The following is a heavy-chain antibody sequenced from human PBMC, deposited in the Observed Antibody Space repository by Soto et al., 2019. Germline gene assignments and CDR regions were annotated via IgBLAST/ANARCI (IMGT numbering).Heavy chain of an antibody. CDR1: GGSISRSSYY. J-gene: IGHJ4*02. CDR3: ASPERSSGWWLDFDF. Sequence: PSETLSLTCTVSGGSISRSSYYWAWIRQPPGKGLEWIGSVYYSGSTYYNPSLKSRVTISIDTSKNQFSLKLTSVTVADTAVYYCASPERSSGWWLDFDFWGQGALVTVSS. V-gene: IGHV4-39*01. D-gene: IGHD6-19*01. CDR2: VYYSGST.